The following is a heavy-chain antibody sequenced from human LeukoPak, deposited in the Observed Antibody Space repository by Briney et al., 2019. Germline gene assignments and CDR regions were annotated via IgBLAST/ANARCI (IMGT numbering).Heavy chain of an antibody. CDR2: IYYSGST. D-gene: IGHD3-22*01. Sequence: SETLSLTCTVSGGSISSYYWSWIRQPPGKGLEWIGYIYYSGSTNYNPSLKSRVTISVDTSKNQFSLRLSSVTAADTAVYYCARHLYFEDSSGYYSYSFDYWGQGTLVTVSS. CDR1: GGSISSYY. CDR3: ARHLYFEDSSGYYSYSFDY. J-gene: IGHJ4*02. V-gene: IGHV4-59*08.